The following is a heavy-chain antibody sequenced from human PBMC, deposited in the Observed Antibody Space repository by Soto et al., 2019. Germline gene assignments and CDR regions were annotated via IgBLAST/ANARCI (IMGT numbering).Heavy chain of an antibody. V-gene: IGHV3-23*01. D-gene: IGHD4-4*01. J-gene: IGHJ4*02. CDR1: GFTFSTYG. Sequence: PGGSLRLSCAASGFTFSTYGMSWVRQAPGKGLEWVSGISASGGSTYYADSVKGRFTISRDNSKSTMYLQMNSLRAEDTALYYCAKSNRHTAHSDYWGQGTLVTVSS. CDR3: AKSNRHTAHSDY. CDR2: ISASGGST.